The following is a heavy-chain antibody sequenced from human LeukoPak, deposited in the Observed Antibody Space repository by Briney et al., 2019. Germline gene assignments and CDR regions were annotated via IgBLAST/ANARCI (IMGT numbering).Heavy chain of an antibody. CDR2: VNGDGSST. CDR1: GFTFTSYW. J-gene: IGHJ3*02. Sequence: SGGSLGLSCAASGFTFTSYWMHWVRQAPGKGLVWVSRVNGDGSSTTYADSVKGRFTISRDNAKNTLYLQMNSLRAEDTAVYYCARPQHGDLYAFDIWGQGTMVTVSS. CDR3: ARPQHGDLYAFDI. D-gene: IGHD4-17*01. V-gene: IGHV3-74*01.